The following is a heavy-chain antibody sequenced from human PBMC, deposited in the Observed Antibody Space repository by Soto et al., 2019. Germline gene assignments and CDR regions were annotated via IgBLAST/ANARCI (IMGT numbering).Heavy chain of an antibody. D-gene: IGHD3-22*01. CDR2: IYNNGGS. CDR1: GASISSGEYA. Sequence: KSSETLSLTCVVSGASISSGEYAWNWVRQPPGKGLEWLGYIYNNGGSYYNPSLKSRVSISLDRSKNHFSLRLDSVTAADTALYFCARGDKNNDYYFDVWGQGTTVTVSS. J-gene: IGHJ6*02. CDR3: ARGDKNNDYYFDV. V-gene: IGHV4-30-2*01.